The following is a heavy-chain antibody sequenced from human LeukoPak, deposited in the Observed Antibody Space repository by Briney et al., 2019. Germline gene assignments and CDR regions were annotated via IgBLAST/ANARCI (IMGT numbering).Heavy chain of an antibody. J-gene: IGHJ4*02. Sequence: GRSLRLSCAASGFTFDDYAMHWVRQAPGKGLEWVSGISWNNGSIGYADSVKGRFTISRDNAKNSLYLQMNSLRAEDTALYYCAKDMDQPLLYYFDYWGQGTLVTVSS. D-gene: IGHD1-26*01. CDR1: GFTFDDYA. V-gene: IGHV3-9*01. CDR2: ISWNNGSI. CDR3: AKDMDQPLLYYFDY.